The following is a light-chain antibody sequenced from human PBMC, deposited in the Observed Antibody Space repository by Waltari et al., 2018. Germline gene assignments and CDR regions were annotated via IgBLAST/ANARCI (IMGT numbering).Light chain of an antibody. J-gene: IGLJ2*01. CDR1: SSDVGSYNL. CDR2: EGT. Sequence: QSALTQPASVSGSPGQSITISCTGTSSDVGSYNLVSWYQQQPGKAHNTMIYEGTKLPSAVSNRFSGSKSGNTDSLTISGLQADDESDYYCCSYAGASTHVVFGGGTKVTVL. CDR3: CSYAGASTHVV. V-gene: IGLV2-23*01.